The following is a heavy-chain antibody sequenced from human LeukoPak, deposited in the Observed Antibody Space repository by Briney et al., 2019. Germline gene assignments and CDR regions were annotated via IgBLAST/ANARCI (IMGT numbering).Heavy chain of an antibody. D-gene: IGHD3-22*01. CDR2: IYYSGST. Sequence: PSETLSLTCTVSGGSISSYYWSWIRQPPGKGLEWIGYIYYSGSTNYNPSLKSRVTISVDTSKNQFSLKLSSVTAADTAVYYCARDQGPLYYYDSSQNWFDPWGQGTLVTVS. CDR1: GGSISSYY. J-gene: IGHJ5*02. V-gene: IGHV4-59*01. CDR3: ARDQGPLYYYDSSQNWFDP.